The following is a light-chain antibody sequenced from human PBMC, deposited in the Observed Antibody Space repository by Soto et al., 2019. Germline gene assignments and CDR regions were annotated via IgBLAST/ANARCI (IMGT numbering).Light chain of an antibody. V-gene: IGKV1-5*01. Sequence: DIQMTQSPSTLSASVGDRVTITCRAIQSITRWLAWYQQKPGEAPKLLIYDASSLESGVPSRFSGSGSGTEFTLTISSLQPDDFETYYCQQYNHYSGLTFGGGTKVDIK. CDR1: QSITRW. CDR3: QQYNHYSGLT. J-gene: IGKJ4*01. CDR2: DAS.